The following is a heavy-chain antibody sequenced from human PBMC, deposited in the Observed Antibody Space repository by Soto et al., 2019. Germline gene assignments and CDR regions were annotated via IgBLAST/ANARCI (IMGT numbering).Heavy chain of an antibody. Sequence: EEQLVESGGGLVPPGGSLRLSCAASGFTFSSYWMHWVRQAPGKGLVWVSRINPGGSITAYADSVKGRFTISRDNAKNTLYLQMNTLRGDDTAAYYCARVPTGKYGVWNYWGQGTLVTVSS. V-gene: IGHV3-74*01. CDR1: GFTFSSYW. D-gene: IGHD2-8*01. CDR2: INPGGSIT. J-gene: IGHJ4*02. CDR3: ARVPTGKYGVWNY.